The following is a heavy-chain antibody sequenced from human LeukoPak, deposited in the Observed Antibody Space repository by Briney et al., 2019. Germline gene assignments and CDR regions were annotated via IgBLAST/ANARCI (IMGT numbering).Heavy chain of an antibody. J-gene: IGHJ4*02. CDR1: GYTFTGYY. CDR3: ARSIVVVVTAPLGY. V-gene: IGHV1-2*02. CDR2: INPNSGGT. D-gene: IGHD2-15*01. Sequence: GATVKVSCKASGYTFTGYYMHWVRQAPGQGLEWMGWINPNSGGTNYAQKFQGRVTMTRDTSISTAYMELSRLRSDDTAVYYCARSIVVVVTAPLGYWGQGTLVTVSS.